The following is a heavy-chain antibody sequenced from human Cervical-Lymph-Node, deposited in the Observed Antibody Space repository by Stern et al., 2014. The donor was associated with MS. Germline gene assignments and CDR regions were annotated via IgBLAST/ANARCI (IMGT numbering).Heavy chain of an antibody. CDR1: GFTFSGYG. Sequence: VHLVESGGGAVQPGRSLRLSCATSGFTFSGYGMYWVRQDPGQGLEWVAISWSDGTKEDYADSVKGRFTISRDNSKNTLYLQMTSLRAEDTAVYYCARDDRTSWYGGMPHWGQGTLVTVSS. V-gene: IGHV3-33*01. J-gene: IGHJ4*02. CDR2: SWSDGTKE. CDR3: ARDDRTSWYGGMPH. D-gene: IGHD6-13*01.